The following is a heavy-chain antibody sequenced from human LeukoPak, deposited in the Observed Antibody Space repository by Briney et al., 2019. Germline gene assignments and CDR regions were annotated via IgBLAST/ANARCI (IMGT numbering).Heavy chain of an antibody. CDR3: AKELPPGLEGAFDI. CDR2: FYSSGST. J-gene: IGHJ3*02. Sequence: SETLSLTCTVSGDSLNNNDYYWGWIRQLPGKGLEWIGSFYSSGSTSSNPSLKSRVTVSVDTSRTQLSLKLDSVTDADTAVYYCAKELPPGLEGAFDIWGQGTMVTVSS. CDR1: GDSLNNNDYY. V-gene: IGHV4-39*07. D-gene: IGHD1-26*01.